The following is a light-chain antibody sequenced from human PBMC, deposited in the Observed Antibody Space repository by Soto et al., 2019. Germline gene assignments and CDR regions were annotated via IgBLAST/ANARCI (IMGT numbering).Light chain of an antibody. J-gene: IGKJ1*01. V-gene: IGKV4-1*01. CDR1: QSVLYSSNNKNY. CDR3: QQYYTTPWT. Sequence: DIAMTQSPDSLAVSLGERATINCKSSQSVLYSSNNKNYLAWYQQKPGQPPKLLIYWASTRESRVPDRFSGSGSGTDFTLTISSLQAEDVAVYYCQQYYTTPWTFGQGTKVEIK. CDR2: WAS.